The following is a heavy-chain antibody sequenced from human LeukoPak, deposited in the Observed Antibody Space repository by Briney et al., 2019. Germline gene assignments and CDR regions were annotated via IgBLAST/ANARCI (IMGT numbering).Heavy chain of an antibody. Sequence: PSETLSLTCSISGSSVSSGSYYRSWIRQPPGKGLDWIGYIYYSGSTNYNPSLKSRVTISVDTSKNQFSLKLSSVTAADTAVYYCAMSGPTVASLDYWGQGTLVTVSS. CDR3: AMSGPTVASLDY. V-gene: IGHV4-61*01. D-gene: IGHD6-19*01. CDR2: IYYSGST. CDR1: GSSVSSGSYY. J-gene: IGHJ4*02.